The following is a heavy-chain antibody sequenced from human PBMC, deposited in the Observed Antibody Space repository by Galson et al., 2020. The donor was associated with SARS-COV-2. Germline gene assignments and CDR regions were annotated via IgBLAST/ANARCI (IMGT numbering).Heavy chain of an antibody. Sequence: ETSETLSLTCSVSDVSMTSYYWSWIRQPPGKGLEWIGYISYSGSTNYNPSLRSRVTILVDMSRNQFSLKLSSVTAADTAIYYCARDPAPLYGDNYSYGMDVWGRGTTVTVSS. CDR2: ISYSGST. D-gene: IGHD4-17*01. J-gene: IGHJ6*02. V-gene: IGHV4-59*01. CDR3: ARDPAPLYGDNYSYGMDV. CDR1: DVSMTSYY.